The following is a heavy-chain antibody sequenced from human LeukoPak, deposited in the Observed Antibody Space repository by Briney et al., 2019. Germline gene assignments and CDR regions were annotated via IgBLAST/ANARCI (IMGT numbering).Heavy chain of an antibody. CDR1: GFTFSSYW. CDR3: ARGLLEWLRLETYYFDY. D-gene: IGHD3-3*01. V-gene: IGHV3-7*01. J-gene: IGHJ4*02. CDR2: IKTDGSQK. Sequence: GGSLRLSCAASGFTFSSYWMTWVRQAPGKGLEWVANIKTDGSQKYYVDSVKGRFNISRDNAKNSLYLQMNSLRVDDTATHYCARGLLEWLRLETYYFDYWGQGSQVTVSS.